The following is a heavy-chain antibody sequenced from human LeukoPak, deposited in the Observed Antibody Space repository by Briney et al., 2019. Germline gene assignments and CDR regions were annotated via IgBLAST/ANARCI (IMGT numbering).Heavy chain of an antibody. CDR1: GGSISSSSYY. V-gene: IGHV4-39*07. Sequence: PSETLSLTCTVSGGSISSSSYYWGWIRQPPGKGLEWIGSIYYSGSTYYNPSLKSRVTISVDTSKNQFSLKLSSVTAADTAVYYCARVFGGGYYYDSSGYLFDYWGQGTLVTVSS. CDR2: IYYSGST. D-gene: IGHD3-22*01. CDR3: ARVFGGGYYYDSSGYLFDY. J-gene: IGHJ4*02.